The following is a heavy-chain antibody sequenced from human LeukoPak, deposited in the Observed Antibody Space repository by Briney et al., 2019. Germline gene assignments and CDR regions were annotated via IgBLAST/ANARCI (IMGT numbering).Heavy chain of an antibody. J-gene: IGHJ6*03. CDR1: GFTFSEYG. CDR3: ARPTGKWSDYMNV. CDR2: ISFSSSTI. V-gene: IGHV3-48*04. Sequence: GGSLRLSCAASGFTFSEYGMHWVRQAPGKGLEWVSYISFSSSTIYSADSLQGRFTTSRDNAQNSLYLQMNSLRVEDTAVYYCARPTGKWSDYMNVWGKGTTVTVSS. D-gene: IGHD2-8*01.